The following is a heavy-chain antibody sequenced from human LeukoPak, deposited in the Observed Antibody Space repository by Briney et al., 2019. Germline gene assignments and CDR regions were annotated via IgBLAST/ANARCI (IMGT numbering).Heavy chain of an antibody. J-gene: IGHJ4*02. D-gene: IGHD2-15*01. CDR2: IPGTSTNI. V-gene: IGHV3-48*04. CDR3: ARVGMGTYSGDH. CDR1: GFTFSSYS. Sequence: PGGSLRLSCAASGFTFSSYSINWVRQAPGKGLEWVSYIPGTSTNINYADSVKGRSTISRDNAKNLVYLQMNSLRGEDTAVYFCARVGMGTYSGDHWGQGTPVTVSS.